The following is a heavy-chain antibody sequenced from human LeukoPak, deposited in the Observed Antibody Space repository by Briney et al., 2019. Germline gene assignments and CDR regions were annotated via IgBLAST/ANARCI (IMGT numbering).Heavy chain of an antibody. CDR1: GFTFSSYS. Sequence: PGGSLRLSCAASGFTFSSYSMNWVRQAPGKGLEWVSSISSSSSYIYYADSVKGRFTISRDNAKNSLYLQMNSLRAEDTAVYYCARTYYDFWSGYQKYYFDYWGQGTLVTVSS. D-gene: IGHD3-3*01. V-gene: IGHV3-21*01. J-gene: IGHJ4*02. CDR2: ISSSSSYI. CDR3: ARTYYDFWSGYQKYYFDY.